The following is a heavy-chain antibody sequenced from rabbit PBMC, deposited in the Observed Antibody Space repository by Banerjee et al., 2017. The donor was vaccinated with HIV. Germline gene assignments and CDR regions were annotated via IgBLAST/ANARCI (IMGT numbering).Heavy chain of an antibody. J-gene: IGHJ4*01. Sequence: QSLEESGGDLVKPEGFLTLTCTASGFSFSSSYYMCWVRQAPGKGLEWIACIHAGSSGSTCYATWAKGRFTISKTSSTTVTLQMTSLTAADTTTYFCARDLGGSSDLWGPGTLVTVS. V-gene: IGHV1S40*01. CDR3: ARDLGGSSDL. CDR2: IHAGSSGST. D-gene: IGHD8-1*01. CDR1: GFSFSSSYY.